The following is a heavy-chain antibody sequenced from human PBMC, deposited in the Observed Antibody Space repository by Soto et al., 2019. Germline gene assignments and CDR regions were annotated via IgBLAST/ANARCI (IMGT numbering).Heavy chain of an antibody. CDR1: GFTFTSSA. V-gene: IGHV1-58*01. Sequence: GASVKVSCKASGFTFTSSAVQWVRQARGQRLEWIGWIVVGSGNTNYAQKFQERVTITRDMSTSTAYMELSSLRSEDTAVYYCAADGEGIAVPGNSFDIWGQGTMVTVSS. D-gene: IGHD6-19*01. CDR2: IVVGSGNT. J-gene: IGHJ3*02. CDR3: AADGEGIAVPGNSFDI.